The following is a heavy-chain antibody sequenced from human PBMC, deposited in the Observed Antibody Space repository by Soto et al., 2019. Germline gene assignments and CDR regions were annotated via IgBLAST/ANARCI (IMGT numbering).Heavy chain of an antibody. CDR3: AKGEGYDYVWASHRFGGMDV. CDR2: ISGSVSTT. J-gene: IGHJ6*02. D-gene: IGHD3-16*02. Sequence: EGSVRRSCVASGFSFSNYDMNWVRQAPGEGLEWVSAISGSVSTTYYADSVKGRFTISRDNSKNTLYLQMNSLRAEDTAVYYCAKGEGYDYVWASHRFGGMDVWGQGSTVTVSS. CDR1: GFSFSNYD. V-gene: IGHV3-23*01.